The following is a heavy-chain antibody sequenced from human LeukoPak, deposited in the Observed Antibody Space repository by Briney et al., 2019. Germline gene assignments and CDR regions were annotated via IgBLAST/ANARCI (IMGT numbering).Heavy chain of an antibody. J-gene: IGHJ4*02. CDR1: GFTFSSYG. Sequence: PGGSLRLSCAASGFTFSSYGMRWVRQAPGKGLEWVAVIWYDGSNKYYVDSVKGRFTISRDNSKNTLYLQMNSLRAEDTAVYYCAREPQLGGYYFDYWGQGTLVTVSS. V-gene: IGHV3-33*01. CDR2: IWYDGSNK. D-gene: IGHD2-2*01. CDR3: AREPQLGGYYFDY.